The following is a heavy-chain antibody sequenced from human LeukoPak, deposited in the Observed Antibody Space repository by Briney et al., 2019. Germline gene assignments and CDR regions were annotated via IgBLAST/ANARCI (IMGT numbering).Heavy chain of an antibody. V-gene: IGHV1-2*04. CDR1: GYTFTGYY. J-gene: IGHJ3*02. D-gene: IGHD5-12*01. CDR2: INPNSGGT. Sequence: GASVKVSCKASGYTFTGYYMHWVRQAPGQGLEWTGWINPNSGGTNYAQKFQGWVTMTRDTSISTAYMELSRLRSDDTAVYYCARGGRLIGGYGTTYLDAFDIWGQGTMVTVSS. CDR3: ARGGRLIGGYGTTYLDAFDI.